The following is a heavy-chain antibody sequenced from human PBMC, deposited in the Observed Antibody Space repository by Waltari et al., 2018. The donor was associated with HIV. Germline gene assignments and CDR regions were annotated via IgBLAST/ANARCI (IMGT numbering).Heavy chain of an antibody. CDR1: GFTFSSFG. CDR3: ASPFYSDSTTYYYGLDY. Sequence: QVQLVESGGGVVQPGRSRRLSCEASGFTFSSFGVHWVRPAPGKGVEWVAVISNDGSSKYYADSVKGRFTISRDNSKNTLYLHMNSLRAEDTAVYYCASPFYSDSTTYYYGLDYWGQGTLVTVSS. J-gene: IGHJ4*02. CDR2: ISNDGSSK. V-gene: IGHV3-30-3*01. D-gene: IGHD3-22*01.